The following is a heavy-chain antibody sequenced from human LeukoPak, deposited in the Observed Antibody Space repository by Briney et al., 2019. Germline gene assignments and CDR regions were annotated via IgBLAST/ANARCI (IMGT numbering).Heavy chain of an antibody. J-gene: IGHJ4*02. CDR3: ARDSSGWYGGLDY. CDR2: IYYGGST. D-gene: IGHD6-19*01. Sequence: SETLSLTCTDSGGSISSYYWSWIRQPPGKGLEWIGYIYYGGSTNYNPSLKSRVTISVDTSKNQFSLKLSSVTAADTAVYYCARDSSGWYGGLDYWGQGTLVTVSS. V-gene: IGHV4-59*01. CDR1: GGSISSYY.